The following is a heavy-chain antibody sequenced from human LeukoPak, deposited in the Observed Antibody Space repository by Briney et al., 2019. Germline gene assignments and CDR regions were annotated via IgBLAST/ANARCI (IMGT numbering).Heavy chain of an antibody. CDR1: GGSISSYY. Sequence: SETLSLTCTVSGGSISSYYWSWIRQPAGTGLEWIGRIYTSGSTNYNPSLKSRVTMSVDTSKNQFSLKLSSVTAADTAVYYCARDSPYSSSWYPDYWGQGTLVTVSS. CDR2: IYTSGST. J-gene: IGHJ4*02. CDR3: ARDSPYSSSWYPDY. V-gene: IGHV4-4*07. D-gene: IGHD6-13*01.